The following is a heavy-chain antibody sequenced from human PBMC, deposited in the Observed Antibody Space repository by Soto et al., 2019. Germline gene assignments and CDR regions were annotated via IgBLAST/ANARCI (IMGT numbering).Heavy chain of an antibody. J-gene: IGHJ4*02. CDR1: GFGFSSYC. Sequence: VQLLESGGGVAQPGRSLRLSCRASGFGFSSYCMLWVRQAPGKGPGWVAFISFDGSTQYYADSVRGRFTISRDNSENTLYLQLDTLRVEDTAMYYCAREGVFGLVKIIPPDYWGQGAQVTVSA. V-gene: IGHV3-30*03. CDR2: ISFDGSTQ. D-gene: IGHD3-3*01. CDR3: AREGVFGLVKIIPPDY.